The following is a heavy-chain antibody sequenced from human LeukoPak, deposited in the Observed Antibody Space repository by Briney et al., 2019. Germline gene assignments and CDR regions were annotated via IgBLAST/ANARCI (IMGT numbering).Heavy chain of an antibody. V-gene: IGHV3-23*01. CDR1: GFTFSSYA. CDR3: AKDPFSDWYFDL. Sequence: GGSLRLSCAASGFTFSSYAMSWVRQAPGKGLEWVSAISGSGGSTYYADSVKGRFTISRDNSKNTLYLQMNNLRAEDTAVYYCAKDPFSDWYFDLWGRGTLVTVSS. D-gene: IGHD3-3*02. J-gene: IGHJ2*01. CDR2: ISGSGGST.